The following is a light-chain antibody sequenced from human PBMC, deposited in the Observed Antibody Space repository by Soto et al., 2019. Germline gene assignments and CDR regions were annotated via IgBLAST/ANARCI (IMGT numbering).Light chain of an antibody. Sequence: EIVLTQSPGTLSLSPGERATLSCRASQSVSSSYLAWYQQKPGQAPRLLIYDASSRATGIPGRFSGSGSGNDFPLTISRLEPEDFAVYYCQQYGSSPVTFGQGTKVEIK. CDR1: QSVSSSY. CDR2: DAS. CDR3: QQYGSSPVT. J-gene: IGKJ1*01. V-gene: IGKV3-20*01.